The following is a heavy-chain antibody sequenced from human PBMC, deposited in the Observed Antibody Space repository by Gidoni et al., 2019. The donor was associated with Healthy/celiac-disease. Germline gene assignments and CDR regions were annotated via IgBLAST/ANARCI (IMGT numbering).Heavy chain of an antibody. V-gene: IGHV3-48*01. Sequence: EVQLVESGGGLVQPGGSLRLSCAASGFTFSSYSMNWVRQAPGKGLEWVSYISSSSSTIYYADSVKGRFTISRDNAKNSLYLQMNSLRAEDTAVYYCARESSGYPYYYYYGMDVWGQGTTVTVSS. J-gene: IGHJ6*02. CDR3: ARESSGYPYYYYYGMDV. CDR1: GFTFSSYS. D-gene: IGHD3-22*01. CDR2: ISSSSSTI.